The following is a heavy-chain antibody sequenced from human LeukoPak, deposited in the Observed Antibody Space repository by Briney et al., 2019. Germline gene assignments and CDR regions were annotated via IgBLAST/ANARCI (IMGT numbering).Heavy chain of an antibody. V-gene: IGHV3-30*18. Sequence: GGSLRLSCAASGFTFSSYGIHWVRQAPGKGLEWVALISYDGSNQYYADSVKGRVIISRDNSKNTLYLQMNSLRAEDTAVYYCAKGARVLLAFFDYWGQGTLVTVSS. CDR2: ISYDGSNQ. CDR3: AKGARVLLAFFDY. CDR1: GFTFSSYG. D-gene: IGHD2-15*01. J-gene: IGHJ4*02.